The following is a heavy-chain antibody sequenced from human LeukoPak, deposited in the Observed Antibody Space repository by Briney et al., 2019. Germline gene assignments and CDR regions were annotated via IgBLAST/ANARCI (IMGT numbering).Heavy chain of an antibody. V-gene: IGHV3-9*01. D-gene: IGHD6-6*01. CDR1: GFTFDDYA. CDR3: ARQYSRNDAFDI. Sequence: GGSLRLSCAASGFTFDDYAMHWVRQAPGKGLEWVSGISWNSGSIGYADSVKGRFTISRDNAKNSLYLQMNSLRAEDTAVYYCARQYSRNDAFDIWGQGTMVTVSS. CDR2: ISWNSGSI. J-gene: IGHJ3*02.